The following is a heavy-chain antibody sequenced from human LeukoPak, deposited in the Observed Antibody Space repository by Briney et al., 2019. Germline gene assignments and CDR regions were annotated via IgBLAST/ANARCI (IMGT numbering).Heavy chain of an antibody. CDR3: ARVEYYDILTGYSSGAFDI. Sequence: QTGGSLRLSCAASGFTFSSNYMSWVRQAPGKGLEWVSVIYSGGSTYYADSVKGRFTISRDNSKNTLYLQMNSLRAEDTAVYYCARVEYYDILTGYSSGAFDIWGQGTMVTVSS. CDR1: GFTFSSNY. V-gene: IGHV3-66*01. CDR2: IYSGGST. D-gene: IGHD3-9*01. J-gene: IGHJ3*02.